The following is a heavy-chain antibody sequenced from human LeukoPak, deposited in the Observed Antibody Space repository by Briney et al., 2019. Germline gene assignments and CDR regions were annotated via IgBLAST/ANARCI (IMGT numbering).Heavy chain of an antibody. Sequence: SETLSLTCTVSGGSVSSGGYYWSWIRQHPGKGLEWIGYIYYSGNTYYNPSLESQLTISLDTSTNQFSLKLGSVTAADTAVYYCATTGYYYYVDVWGKGTTVTVSS. V-gene: IGHV4-31*01. J-gene: IGHJ6*03. CDR3: ATTGYYYYVDV. D-gene: IGHD2-8*02. CDR1: GGSVSSGGYY. CDR2: IYYSGNT.